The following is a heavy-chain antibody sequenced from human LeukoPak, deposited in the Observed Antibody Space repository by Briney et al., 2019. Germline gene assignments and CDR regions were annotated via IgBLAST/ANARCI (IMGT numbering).Heavy chain of an antibody. CDR1: GYTFTSYG. CDR2: ISAYNGNT. J-gene: IGHJ4*02. CDR3: ARDPSVSGYSSSWYYY. V-gene: IGHV1-18*01. Sequence: GASVNVSCTASGYTFTSYGISWVRQAPGQGLEWMGWISAYNGNTNYAQKLQGRVTMTTDTSTSTAYMELRSLRSDDTAVYYCARDPSVSGYSSSWYYYWGQGTLVTVSS. D-gene: IGHD6-13*01.